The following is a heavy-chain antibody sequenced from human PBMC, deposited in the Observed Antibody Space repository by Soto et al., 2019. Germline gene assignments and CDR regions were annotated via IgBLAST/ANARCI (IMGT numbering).Heavy chain of an antibody. D-gene: IGHD7-27*01. CDR2: INPSGGST. J-gene: IGHJ4*02. V-gene: IGHV1-46*01. Sequence: GASVKVSCKASGYTFTSYYMHWVRQAPGQGLEWMGIINPSGGSTSYAQKFQGRVTMTRDTSTSTVYMELSSLRPEDTAVYYCAKENWANPDSWGQGTLVTVSS. CDR1: GYTFTSYY. CDR3: AKENWANPDS.